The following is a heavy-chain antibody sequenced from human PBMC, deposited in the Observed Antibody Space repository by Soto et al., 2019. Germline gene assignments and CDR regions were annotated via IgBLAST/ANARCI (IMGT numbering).Heavy chain of an antibody. J-gene: IGHJ6*02. V-gene: IGHV4-59*01. CDR3: ARGTIGDGMDV. CDR2: IYYSGST. CDR1: GGSISSYY. Sequence: SETLSLTCTVSGGSISSYYWSWIRQPPGKGLEWIGYIYYSGSTNYNPSLKSRVTISVDTSKSQFSLKLSSVTAVDTAVYYCARGTIGDGMDVWGQGTTVTVSS.